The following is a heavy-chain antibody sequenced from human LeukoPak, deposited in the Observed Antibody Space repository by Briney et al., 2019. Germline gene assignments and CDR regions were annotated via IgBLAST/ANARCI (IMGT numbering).Heavy chain of an antibody. CDR3: AKPELLWFGEFNYDY. CDR2: IRYDGSNK. J-gene: IGHJ4*02. D-gene: IGHD3-10*01. V-gene: IGHV3-30*02. CDR1: GFTFSSYG. Sequence: GGSLRLSCAASGFTFSSYGMHWVRHAPGKGLEWVAFIRYDGSNKYYADSVKGRFTVSRDNSKNTLYLQMNSLRAEDTAVYYCAKPELLWFGEFNYDYWGQGTLVTVSS.